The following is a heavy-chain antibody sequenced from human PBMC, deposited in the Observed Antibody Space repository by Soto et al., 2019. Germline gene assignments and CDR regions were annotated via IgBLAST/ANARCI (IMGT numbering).Heavy chain of an antibody. V-gene: IGHV4-31*03. CDR3: ARTTTTTVTTYPYYFDY. CDR1: GGSISSGGYY. CDR2: IYYSGST. D-gene: IGHD4-17*01. Sequence: SETLSLTCTVSGGSISSGGYYWSWIRQHPGKGLEWIGYIYYSGSTYYNPSLKSRVTISVDTSKNQFSLKLSSVTAADTAVYYCARTTTTTVTTYPYYFDYWGQGTLVTVPQ. J-gene: IGHJ4*02.